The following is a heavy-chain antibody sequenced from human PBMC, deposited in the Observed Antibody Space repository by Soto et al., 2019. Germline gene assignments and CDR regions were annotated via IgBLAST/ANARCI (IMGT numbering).Heavy chain of an antibody. CDR1: GFIFSDYY. V-gene: IGHV3-11*05. J-gene: IGHJ4*02. D-gene: IGHD3-22*01. CDR3: ARGPRHYDMRGYPDH. Sequence: QVQLVESGGGLVKPGGSLRLSCAASGFIFSDYYMSWIRQPPGKGLEWVSYISSSSSYTTYPDSVKGRFTISRDNAKNSLYLQMNSLRTEDTAVYYCARGPRHYDMRGYPDHWGQGTLVTVSS. CDR2: ISSSSSYT.